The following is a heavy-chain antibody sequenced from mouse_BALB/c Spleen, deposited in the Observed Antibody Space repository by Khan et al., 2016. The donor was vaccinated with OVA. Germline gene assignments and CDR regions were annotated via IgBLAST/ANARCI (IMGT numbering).Heavy chain of an antibody. CDR3: AREWAAWFPY. CDR1: GYTFTDYY. V-gene: IGHV1-77*01. J-gene: IGHJ3*01. CDR2: IYPGSDNI. Sequence: QVQLKQSGVELARPGASVKLSCKASGYTFTDYYINWMKQRTGQGLEWIGEIYPGSDNIYYNEKFKGKATLTADKSSSTAYMQLSSLTSEDSAVYFCAREWAAWFPYWGQGTLVTVSA.